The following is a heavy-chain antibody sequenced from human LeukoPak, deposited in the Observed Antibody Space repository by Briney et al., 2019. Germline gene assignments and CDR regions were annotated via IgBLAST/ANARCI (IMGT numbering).Heavy chain of an antibody. D-gene: IGHD1-1*01. CDR2: INPSGGST. CDR3: ARDSAELEDNGFFDY. V-gene: IGHV1-46*01. J-gene: IGHJ4*02. Sequence: ASVKVSCKASGYTFTSYYMHWVRQAPGQGLEWMGIINPSGGSTSYAQKFQGRVTMTTDTSTSTAYMELRSLRSDDTAVYYCARDSAELEDNGFFDYWGQGTLVTVSS. CDR1: GYTFTSYY.